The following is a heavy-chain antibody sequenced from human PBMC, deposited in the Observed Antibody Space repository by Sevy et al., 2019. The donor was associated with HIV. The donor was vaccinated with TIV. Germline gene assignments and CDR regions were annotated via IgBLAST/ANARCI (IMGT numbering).Heavy chain of an antibody. CDR3: GRVLTRGSFDPLDM. V-gene: IGHV3-74*01. J-gene: IGHJ3*02. D-gene: IGHD3-9*01. CDR1: GFTFGPYW. Sequence: GGSLRLSCAASGFTFGPYWMHWVRQAPGKGLVWVADFNGDGRTTEYAEIVKGRFTVSRDNVENTLSLQMNSLKDEDTAMYYCGRVLTRGSFDPLDMWGQGTMVTVSS. CDR2: FNGDGRTT.